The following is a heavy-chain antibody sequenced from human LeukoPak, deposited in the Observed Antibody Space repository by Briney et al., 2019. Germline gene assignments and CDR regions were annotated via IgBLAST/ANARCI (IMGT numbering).Heavy chain of an antibody. CDR1: GGSFSGYY. V-gene: IGHV3-21*01. CDR2: ISSSSSYI. J-gene: IGHJ4*02. Sequence: ETLSLTCAVYGGSFSGYYWSWIRQAPGKGLEWVSSISSSSSYIYYADSVKGRFTISRDNAKDSLYLQMNSLRAEDTAVYYCARAFISSGYIDYWGQGTLVTVSS. CDR3: ARAFISSGYIDY. D-gene: IGHD6-19*01.